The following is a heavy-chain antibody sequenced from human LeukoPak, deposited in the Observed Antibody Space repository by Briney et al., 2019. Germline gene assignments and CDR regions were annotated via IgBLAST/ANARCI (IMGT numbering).Heavy chain of an antibody. V-gene: IGHV3-23*01. J-gene: IGHJ4*02. D-gene: IGHD1-26*01. CDR3: EKVVRATTRGYFDY. CDR2: ICGSGGSA. CDR1: GFTFSSYA. Sequence: GGSLRLSCAPSGFTFSSYAMSWVRQAPGEGLEWVSTICGSGGSAYYADSAKGRLTISTGNSKNTLYLQMNNLRAEDTAVYYCEKVVRATTRGYFDYWGQGTLVTVSS.